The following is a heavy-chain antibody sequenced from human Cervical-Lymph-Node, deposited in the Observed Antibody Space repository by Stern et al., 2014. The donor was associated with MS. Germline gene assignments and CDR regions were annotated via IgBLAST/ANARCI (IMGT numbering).Heavy chain of an antibody. CDR2: INPNGAP. Sequence: VQLVQSGAEVKKPGASVKVSCKASGHTFTNYYINWVRQAPGHGLEWMGLINPNGAPSYARKFQGRDTMTRETSTSTVYMELNSLTSEDTAVYYCATAPCYGDYFDYWGQGTLVTVSS. J-gene: IGHJ4*02. D-gene: IGHD2-2*01. CDR1: GHTFTNYY. CDR3: ATAPCYGDYFDY. V-gene: IGHV1-46*01.